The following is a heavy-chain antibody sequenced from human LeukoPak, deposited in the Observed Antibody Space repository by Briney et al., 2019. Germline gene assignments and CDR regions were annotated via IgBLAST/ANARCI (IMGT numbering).Heavy chain of an antibody. V-gene: IGHV3-15*01. J-gene: IGHJ4*02. D-gene: IGHD1-26*01. Sequence: PGGSLRLSCAASGFTFSSYAMHWVRQAPGKGLEWVGRIKSKTDGGTTDYAAPVKGRFTISRDDSKNTLYLQMNSLKTEDTAVYYCTTDRWSRVGGMAQFDYWGEGTLVTVSS. CDR3: TTDRWSRVGGMAQFDY. CDR1: GFTFSSYA. CDR2: IKSKTDGGTT.